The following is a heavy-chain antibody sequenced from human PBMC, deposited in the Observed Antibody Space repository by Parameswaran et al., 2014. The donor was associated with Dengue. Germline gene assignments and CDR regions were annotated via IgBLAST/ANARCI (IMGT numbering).Heavy chain of an antibody. J-gene: IGHJ4*02. Sequence: VRQAPGKGLEWVSYISSSGSTIYYADSVKGRFTISRDNAKNSLYLQMNSLRAEDTAVYYCARTGGGYYDILTGYYAGYWGQGTLVTVSS. D-gene: IGHD3-9*01. V-gene: IGHV3-11*01. CDR3: ARTGGGYYDILTGYYAGY. CDR2: ISSSGSTI.